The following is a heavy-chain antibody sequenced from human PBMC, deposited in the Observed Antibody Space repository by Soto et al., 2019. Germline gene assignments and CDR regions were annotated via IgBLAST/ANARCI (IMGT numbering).Heavy chain of an antibody. V-gene: IGHV4-34*01. CDR1: GGSFSGYY. J-gene: IGHJ4*02. CDR2: INHSGST. Sequence: QVQLQQWGAGLLKPSETLSLTCAVYGGSFSGYYWSWIRQPPGKGLEWIGEINHSGSTNYNPSLKSRVTISVDTSKNQFSLKLSSVTAADTAVYYCARVVAWFGELWVDYWGQGTLVTVSS. CDR3: ARVVAWFGELWVDY. D-gene: IGHD3-10*01.